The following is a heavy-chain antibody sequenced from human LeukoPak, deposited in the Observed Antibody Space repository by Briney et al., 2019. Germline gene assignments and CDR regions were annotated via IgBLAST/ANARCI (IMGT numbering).Heavy chain of an antibody. CDR3: ARGSRLRFPFDY. CDR1: GGSISSSTYY. D-gene: IGHD3-3*01. J-gene: IGHJ4*02. CDR2: IYYSGST. V-gene: IGHV4-39*02. Sequence: SETLSLTCTVSGGSISSSTYYWDWIRQPPGKRPEWIGSIYYSGSTYYDPSLKSRVTISADTSKNQFSLRLGSVTAADTAVYYCARGSRLRFPFDYWGRGTLVTVSS.